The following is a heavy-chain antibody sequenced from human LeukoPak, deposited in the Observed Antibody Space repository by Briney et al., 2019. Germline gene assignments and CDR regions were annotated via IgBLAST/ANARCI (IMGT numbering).Heavy chain of an antibody. CDR3: AKGLTCSFWSGPIDH. D-gene: IGHD3-3*01. V-gene: IGHV3-30*18. CDR1: GFTFSTFD. Sequence: GRSLRLSCAASGFTFSTFDLHWVRQVPGKGLEWVALISFDGSTQYYADSVKGRFAISRDNSRDTLFLQLNSLRPEDTAVYYCAKGLTCSFWSGPIDHWGQGTLVTVSS. CDR2: ISFDGSTQ. J-gene: IGHJ4*02.